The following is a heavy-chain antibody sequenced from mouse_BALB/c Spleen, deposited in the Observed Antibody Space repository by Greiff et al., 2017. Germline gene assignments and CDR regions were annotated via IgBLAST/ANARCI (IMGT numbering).Heavy chain of an antibody. CDR3: AREGGTGTAY. Sequence: EVKLMESGGGLVKPGGSLKLSCAASGFTFSDYYMYWVRQTPEKRLEWVATISDGGSYTYYPDSVKGRFTISRDNAKNNLYLQMSSLKSEDTAMYYCAREGGTGTAYWGQGTLVTVSA. CDR1: GFTFSDYY. CDR2: ISDGGSYT. J-gene: IGHJ3*01. V-gene: IGHV5-4*02. D-gene: IGHD4-1*01.